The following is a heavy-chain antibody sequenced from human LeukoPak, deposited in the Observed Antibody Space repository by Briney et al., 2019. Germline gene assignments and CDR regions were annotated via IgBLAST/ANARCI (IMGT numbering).Heavy chain of an antibody. Sequence: ASVKVSCKASGYTFTSYYMHWVRQAPGQGLEWMGIINPSGGSTSYAQKFQGRVTMTRDTSTSTVYMELSSLRSEDTAVYYCARGHKVVAATHSCYYYYMDVWGKGTTVTVSS. J-gene: IGHJ6*03. V-gene: IGHV1-46*01. CDR1: GYTFTSYY. CDR2: INPSGGST. CDR3: ARGHKVVAATHSCYYYYMDV. D-gene: IGHD2-15*01.